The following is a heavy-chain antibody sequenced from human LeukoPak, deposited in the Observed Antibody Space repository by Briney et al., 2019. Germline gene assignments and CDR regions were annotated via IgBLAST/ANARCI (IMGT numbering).Heavy chain of an antibody. V-gene: IGHV3-11*01. J-gene: IGHJ5*02. D-gene: IGHD2-15*01. Sequence: IPGGSLRLSCAASGFTFSDYYMSWIRQAPGKGLEWISYISDSGSDVNYADSVKGRFTISRDNAKDSLYLQMNSLRAEDTAVYYCARQGYCSRGSCYWSGWFDPWGQGTLVTVSS. CDR1: GFTFSDYY. CDR3: ARQGYCSRGSCYWSGWFDP. CDR2: ISDSGSDV.